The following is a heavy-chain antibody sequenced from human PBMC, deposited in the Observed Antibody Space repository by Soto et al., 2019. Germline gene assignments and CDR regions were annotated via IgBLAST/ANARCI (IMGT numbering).Heavy chain of an antibody. Sequence: EVQLVESGGGLVQPGGSLRLSCAASGFTFSSYSMNWVRQAPGKGLEWVSYISSSSSTIYYADSVKGRFTISRDNAKNSQYRQMNSLGDEDTAVYYCARYLATVYPRHVDYWGQGTLVTVSS. CDR1: GFTFSSYS. CDR3: ARYLATVYPRHVDY. CDR2: ISSSSSTI. D-gene: IGHD4-17*01. J-gene: IGHJ4*02. V-gene: IGHV3-48*02.